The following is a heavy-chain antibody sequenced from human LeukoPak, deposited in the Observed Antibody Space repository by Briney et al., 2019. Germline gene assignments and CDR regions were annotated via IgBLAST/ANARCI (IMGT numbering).Heavy chain of an antibody. D-gene: IGHD2-21*01. J-gene: IGHJ4*02. CDR1: GGSISSTSYY. CDR3: ARQRGETDY. CDR2: IYYSGTI. Sequence: SETLSLTCTVSGGSISSTSYYWGWIRQPPWKGLEWIGSIYYSGTIYYNPSLKSRVTISVDTSKNQFSLKLSSVTAADTAKYYCARQRGETDYWGQGTLVTVSS. V-gene: IGHV4-39*01.